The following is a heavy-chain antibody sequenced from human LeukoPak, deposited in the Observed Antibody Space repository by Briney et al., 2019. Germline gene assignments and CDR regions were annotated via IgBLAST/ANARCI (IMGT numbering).Heavy chain of an antibody. CDR3: ARDFYDSSGYCVY. CDR1: GGTFSSYA. J-gene: IGHJ4*02. Sequence: ASGKVSCKASGGTFSSYAISWVRQAPGQGLEWMGGIIPIFGTANYAQKFQGRVTITADESTSTAYMELSSLRSEDTAVYYCARDFYDSSGYCVYCGQGTLVTVSS. D-gene: IGHD3-22*01. CDR2: IIPIFGTA. V-gene: IGHV1-69*01.